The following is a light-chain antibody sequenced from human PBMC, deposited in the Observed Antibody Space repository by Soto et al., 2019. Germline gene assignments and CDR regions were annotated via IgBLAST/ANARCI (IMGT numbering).Light chain of an antibody. CDR2: DAS. Sequence: AIQLTQSPSSLSASVGDRVTITCRASQGISSALAWYQHKSGKPPKSLIYDASSLESGVPSRFSGTGSGTDVTLTISSLQTEDFAAYYCQQFNSYPLSFGGGTKVEI. CDR1: QGISSA. V-gene: IGKV1-13*02. CDR3: QQFNSYPLS. J-gene: IGKJ4*01.